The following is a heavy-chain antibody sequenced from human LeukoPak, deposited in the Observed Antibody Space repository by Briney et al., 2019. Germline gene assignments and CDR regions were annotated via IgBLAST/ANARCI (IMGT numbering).Heavy chain of an antibody. CDR2: INPNSGGT. D-gene: IGHD3-22*01. CDR3: ASFDSSGYCYYFEY. Sequence: ASVKVSCKASGYTFTGYYMHLVRQAPGQGLEWMGWINPNSGGTNYAQKFQGRVTMTRDTSISTAYMELSRLRSDDTAVYYCASFDSSGYCYYFEYLGQGTLVTVSS. V-gene: IGHV1-2*02. CDR1: GYTFTGYY. J-gene: IGHJ4*02.